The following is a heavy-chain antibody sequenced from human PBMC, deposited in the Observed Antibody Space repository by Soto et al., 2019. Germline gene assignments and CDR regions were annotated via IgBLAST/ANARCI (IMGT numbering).Heavy chain of an antibody. CDR3: ARDHESKYLNTPTTFDY. J-gene: IGHJ4*02. CDR1: GFTFSSYW. V-gene: IGHV3-74*01. Sequence: EVQLVESGGGLVQPGGSLRLSCAASGFTFSSYWMHWVRQAPGKGLVWVSRINSDGSSTSYADSVKGRFTISRDNAKNTMYLQMNSLRAEDTALYYCARDHESKYLNTPTTFDYWGQGTLVTVSS. CDR2: INSDGSST. D-gene: IGHD2-15*01.